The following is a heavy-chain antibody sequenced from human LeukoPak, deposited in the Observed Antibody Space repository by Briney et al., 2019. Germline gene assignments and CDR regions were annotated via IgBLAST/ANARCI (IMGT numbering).Heavy chain of an antibody. J-gene: IGHJ4*02. CDR3: ARIGAYYDLDY. CDR2: ISSSGSSI. Sequence: PGGSLRLSCAASGFTFISYEMNWVRQAPGKGREWVSYISSSGSSIYYADSVKGRFTISRDNAKNSLYLQMNSLRAEDTAVYYCARIGAYYDLDYWGQGTLVTVSS. CDR1: GFTFISYE. D-gene: IGHD3-22*01. V-gene: IGHV3-48*03.